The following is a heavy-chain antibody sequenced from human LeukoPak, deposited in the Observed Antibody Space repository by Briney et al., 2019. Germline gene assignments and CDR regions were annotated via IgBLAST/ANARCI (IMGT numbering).Heavy chain of an antibody. J-gene: IGHJ5*02. CDR2: ISAYNGNT. Sequence: ASVKVSCKASGYTFTSYGISWVRQAPGQGLEWMGWISAYNGNTNYAQKLQGRVTMTTDTSTSTAYMELRSLRSDDTAVYYCARDLGVSSSSLRNWFDPWGQGTLVTVSS. CDR1: GYTFTSYG. CDR3: ARDLGVSSSSLRNWFDP. V-gene: IGHV1-18*01. D-gene: IGHD6-13*01.